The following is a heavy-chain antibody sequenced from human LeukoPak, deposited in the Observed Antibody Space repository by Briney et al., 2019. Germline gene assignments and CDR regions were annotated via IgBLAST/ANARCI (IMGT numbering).Heavy chain of an antibody. J-gene: IGHJ4*02. CDR2: IYYSGNT. CDR1: GVSISSSNSY. Sequence: SETLSLTCTVSGVSISSSNSYRGWIRQPPGKGLEWIGSIYYSGNTYYNASLKSQVSISIDTSKNQFSLRLTSVTAADTAVYYCARDRVGYSYGYLLVYWGQGTLVTVSS. D-gene: IGHD5-18*01. CDR3: ARDRVGYSYGYLLVY. V-gene: IGHV4-39*02.